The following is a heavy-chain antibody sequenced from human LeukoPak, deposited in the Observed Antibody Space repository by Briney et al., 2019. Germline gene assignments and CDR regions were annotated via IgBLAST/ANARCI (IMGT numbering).Heavy chain of an antibody. CDR3: ARRVSDSGTFVFDY. D-gene: IGHD3-10*01. J-gene: IGHJ4*02. CDR2: IYPGNSDV. V-gene: IGHV5-51*01. CDR1: GYTFTNYW. Sequence: GESLKISCKGSGYTFTNYWIGWVRQMPGKGLEWMGIIYPGNSDVRYSPSFQGQVTISADKSINAAYRQWSSLKASDTAIYFCARRVSDSGTFVFDYWGQGTLVTVSS.